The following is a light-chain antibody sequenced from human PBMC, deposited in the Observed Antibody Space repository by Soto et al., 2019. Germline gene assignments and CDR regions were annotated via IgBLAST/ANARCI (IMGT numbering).Light chain of an antibody. V-gene: IGLV2-14*01. J-gene: IGLJ1*01. CDR3: SSFTSSSTLYV. CDR2: EVS. CDR1: SSDVGGYNS. Sequence: QPVLTQPASVSGSPGQSITISCTGTSSDVGGYNSVSWYQQHPGKAPKLMIYEVSNRPSGVSNRFSGSKSGNTASLTVSGLQAEDEADYYCSSFTSSSTLYVFGTGTQLTVL.